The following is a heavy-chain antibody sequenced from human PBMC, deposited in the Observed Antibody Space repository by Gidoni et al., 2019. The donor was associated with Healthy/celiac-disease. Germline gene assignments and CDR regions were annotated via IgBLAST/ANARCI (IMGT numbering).Heavy chain of an antibody. CDR1: GYTFTGYY. CDR3: ARERKQQLLRGWFDP. CDR2: INPNSGGT. J-gene: IGHJ5*02. D-gene: IGHD6-13*01. Sequence: QVQLVQSGAEVKKHGASVKVSCKASGYTFTGYYMHWVRQAPGEGLEWMGRINPNSGGTNYAQKFQGRVTMTRDTSISTAYMELSRLRSDDTAVYYCARERKQQLLRGWFDPWGQGTLVTVSS. V-gene: IGHV1-2*06.